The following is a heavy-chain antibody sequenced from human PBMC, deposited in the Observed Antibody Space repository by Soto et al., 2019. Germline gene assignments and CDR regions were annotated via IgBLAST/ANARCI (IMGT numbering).Heavy chain of an antibody. Sequence: ASETLSLICSVLGSSVSSDTHYRSWPRQPHGTRLEWNGFIYSSWSTNYSPSLKSRVTMSVDTSKNQFSLKLRSVIVADTAVYHCARFVRSCSGTTCYTRADVWGQGTTVTVSS. CDR2: IYSSWST. CDR3: ARFVRSCSGTTCYTRADV. CDR1: GSSVSSDTHY. D-gene: IGHD2-2*02. V-gene: IGHV4-61*01. J-gene: IGHJ6*02.